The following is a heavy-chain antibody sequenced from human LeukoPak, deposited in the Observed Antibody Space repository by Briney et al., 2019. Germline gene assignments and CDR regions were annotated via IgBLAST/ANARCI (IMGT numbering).Heavy chain of an antibody. D-gene: IGHD3-10*01. CDR2: MNPNSGNT. CDR3: ASCLGVRGVMPPGSYYGMDV. Sequence: ASVKVSCKASGHTFTSYDINWVRQATGQGLEWMGWMNPNSGNTGYAQKFQGRVTMTRNTSISTAYMELSSLRSEDTAVYYCASCLGVRGVMPPGSYYGMDVWGQGTTVTVSS. CDR1: GHTFTSYD. J-gene: IGHJ6*02. V-gene: IGHV1-8*01.